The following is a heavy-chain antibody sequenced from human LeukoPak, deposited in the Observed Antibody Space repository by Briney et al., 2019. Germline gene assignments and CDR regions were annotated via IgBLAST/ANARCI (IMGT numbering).Heavy chain of an antibody. V-gene: IGHV3-7*01. CDR2: IKQDGSEK. Sequence: GGSLRLSCAASGFTFSSYWMSWVRQTPGKGLEWVANIKQDGSEKYYVDSVKGRFTISRDNAKNSLYLQMNSLRAEDTAVYYCARDAGYSYGYSWDYWGQGTLVTVSS. J-gene: IGHJ4*02. CDR1: GFTFSSYW. CDR3: ARDAGYSYGYSWDY. D-gene: IGHD5-18*01.